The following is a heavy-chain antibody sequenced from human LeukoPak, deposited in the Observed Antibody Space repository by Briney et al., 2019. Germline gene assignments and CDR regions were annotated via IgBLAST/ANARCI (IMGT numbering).Heavy chain of an antibody. CDR1: GGSISSYY. Sequence: SETLSLTCTVSGGSISSYYWSWIRQPPGEGLEWIGYIYYSGSTNYNPSLKSRVTISVDTSKNQFSLKLSSVTAADTAVYYCARDIGIVVTIDYWGQGTLVTVSS. J-gene: IGHJ4*02. D-gene: IGHD6-19*01. CDR2: IYYSGST. CDR3: ARDIGIVVTIDY. V-gene: IGHV4-59*01.